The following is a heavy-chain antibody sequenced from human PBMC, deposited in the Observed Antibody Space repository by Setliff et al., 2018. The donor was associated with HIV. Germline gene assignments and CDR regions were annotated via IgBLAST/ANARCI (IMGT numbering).Heavy chain of an antibody. CDR2: ILYGGNT. CDR3: ARQSGYTRGWDIFGLVAGSFDI. Sequence: PSETLSLTCTVSGGSVSSRGYYWGWIRQPPGKGPEWIANILYGGNTYYRPSLKSRVTVSIDTSKNQFSLRLNSVTAADTAVYYCARQSGYTRGWDIFGLVAGSFDIWGQGTMVTVSS. V-gene: IGHV4-39*01. D-gene: IGHD3-3*01. CDR1: GGSVSSRGYY. J-gene: IGHJ3*02.